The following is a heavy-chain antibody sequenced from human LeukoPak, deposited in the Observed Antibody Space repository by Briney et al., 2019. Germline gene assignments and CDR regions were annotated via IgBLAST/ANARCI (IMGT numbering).Heavy chain of an antibody. CDR3: ARDYDILTGSGNTWFDP. V-gene: IGHV1-46*01. Sequence: GASVKVSCKASGYTFTSYYMHWVRQAPGQGLEWMGIINPSGGSTSYAHKFQGGATMTRETSRIKVYMELSSLKSEDTAVYYCARDYDILTGSGNTWFDPWGQGTLVTVSS. CDR2: INPSGGST. CDR1: GYTFTSYY. J-gene: IGHJ5*02. D-gene: IGHD3-9*01.